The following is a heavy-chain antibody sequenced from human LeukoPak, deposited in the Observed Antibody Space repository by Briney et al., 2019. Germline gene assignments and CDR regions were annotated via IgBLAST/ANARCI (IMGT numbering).Heavy chain of an antibody. J-gene: IGHJ5*02. D-gene: IGHD6-13*01. CDR1: GYTITSYA. CDR2: INAGNGNT. V-gene: IGHV1-3*01. CDR3: ARRPIAAAGFDP. Sequence: ASVKVSCKASGYTITSYAMHWVRQAPGQRLEWMGWINAGNGNTKYSQKFQGRVTITRDTSASTAYMELSSLRSEDTAVYYCARRPIAAAGFDPWGQGTLVTVSS.